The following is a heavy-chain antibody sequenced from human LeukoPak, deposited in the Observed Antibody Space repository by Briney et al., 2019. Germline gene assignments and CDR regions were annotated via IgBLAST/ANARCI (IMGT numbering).Heavy chain of an antibody. D-gene: IGHD4-17*01. V-gene: IGHV3-48*03. CDR3: ARDATTVTTNYYYGMDV. CDR2: IHSSGSAI. J-gene: IGHJ6*02. Sequence: GGSLRLSCAASGFTFSSYHMNWVRQAPGEGLEWVSDIHSSGSAIYYADSVKGRFTISRDNAKNSMYLQMNSLRAEDTAVYHCARDATTVTTNYYYGMDVWGQGTTVTVSS. CDR1: GFTFSSYH.